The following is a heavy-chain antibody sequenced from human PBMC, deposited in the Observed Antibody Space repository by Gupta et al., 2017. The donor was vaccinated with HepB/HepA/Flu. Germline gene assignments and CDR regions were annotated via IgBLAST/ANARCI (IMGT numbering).Heavy chain of an antibody. J-gene: IGHJ5*02. CDR1: GYTFTSYD. CDR2: MNPNSGNT. V-gene: IGHV1-8*03. D-gene: IGHD3-10*01. CDR3: ARADPIWFGELFRHNWFDP. Sequence: QVQLVQSGAEVKKPGASVKVSCKPSGYTFTSYDIHWVRQATGQGLEWMGWMNPNSGNTGYAQKFQGRVTITRNTSISTAYMELSSLRSEDTAVYYCARADPIWFGELFRHNWFDPWGQGTLVTVSS.